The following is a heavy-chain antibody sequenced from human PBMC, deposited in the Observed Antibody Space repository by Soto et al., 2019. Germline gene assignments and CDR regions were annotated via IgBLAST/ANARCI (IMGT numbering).Heavy chain of an antibody. V-gene: IGHV3-23*01. CDR1: VFTFSTYA. CDR2: ISANGQGI. CDR3: AKDRNYPRDQFHY. Sequence: PWWSLRLSCSASVFTFSTYALSWFRQAPGKGLEWVSAISANGQGIYYADSVRGRFTTSRDNSKNTIFLHMDSLRAEDTAVYYCAKDRNYPRDQFHYWGQGTLVTVSS. D-gene: IGHD1-7*01. J-gene: IGHJ4*02.